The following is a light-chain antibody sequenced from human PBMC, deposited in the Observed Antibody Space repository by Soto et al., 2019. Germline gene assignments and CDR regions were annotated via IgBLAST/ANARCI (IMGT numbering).Light chain of an antibody. J-gene: IGLJ3*02. CDR1: NSNIGSNY. CDR2: TNF. CDR3: AAWDDSLSGPV. V-gene: IGLV1-47*02. Sequence: QSVLTQPPSVSGTPGQRVTISCSGNNSNIGSNYVYWYQQLPGTAPKLLIYTNFHRPSGVPDRFSGSKSGPSASLAISGLRSEDEAAYYCAAWDDSLSGPVFGGGTKLTVL.